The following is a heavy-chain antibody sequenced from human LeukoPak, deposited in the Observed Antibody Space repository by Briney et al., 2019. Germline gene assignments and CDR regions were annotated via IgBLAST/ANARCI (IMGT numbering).Heavy chain of an antibody. Sequence: SETLSLTCTVSGGSISGSSYYWGWIRQPPGKGLEWIGSIYYSGSTYYNPSLKSRVTISVDTSKNQFSLKLSSVTAADTAVYYCARVDRYCSSTSCYTHFDYWGQGTLVTVSS. J-gene: IGHJ4*02. CDR2: IYYSGST. V-gene: IGHV4-39*07. CDR1: GGSISGSSYY. D-gene: IGHD2-2*02. CDR3: ARVDRYCSSTSCYTHFDY.